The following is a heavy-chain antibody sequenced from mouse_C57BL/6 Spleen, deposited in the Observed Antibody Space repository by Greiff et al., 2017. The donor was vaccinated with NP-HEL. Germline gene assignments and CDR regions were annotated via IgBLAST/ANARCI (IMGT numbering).Heavy chain of an antibody. CDR3: ARSGTGRCAY. D-gene: IGHD3-1*01. V-gene: IGHV1-82*01. CDR1: GYAFSSSW. CDR2: IYPGDGDT. Sequence: QVQLKESGPELVKPGASVKISCKASGYAFSSSWMNWVKQRPGKGLEWIGRIYPGDGDTNYNGKFKGKATLTADKSSSTAYMQLSSLTSEDSAVYVCARSGTGRCAYGGQGTLVTVSA. J-gene: IGHJ3*01.